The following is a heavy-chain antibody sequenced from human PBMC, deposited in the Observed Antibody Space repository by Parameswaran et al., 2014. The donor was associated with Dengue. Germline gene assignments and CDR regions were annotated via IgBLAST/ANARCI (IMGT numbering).Heavy chain of an antibody. V-gene: IGHV3-7*01. Sequence: RWIRQPPGKGLEWVANIKDDGSEKYYVDSVEGRFTISRDNAKNSLYLQMDSLRVEDTAVYYCAPGWGQGTLVTVSS. CDR3: APG. J-gene: IGHJ4*02. CDR2: IKDDGSEK.